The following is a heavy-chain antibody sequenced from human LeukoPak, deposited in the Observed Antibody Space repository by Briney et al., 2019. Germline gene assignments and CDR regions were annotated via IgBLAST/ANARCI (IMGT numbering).Heavy chain of an antibody. D-gene: IGHD6-13*01. CDR3: AKTRPLDSSSWSHGDY. CDR1: GFTFSSYA. J-gene: IGHJ4*02. V-gene: IGHV3-23*01. Sequence: GGSLRLSCAASGFTFSSYAMSWVRQAPGKGLEWVSAISGSGDSTYYGDSVKGRFTISRDNFKNTLYLQMNSLRAEDTAVYYCAKTRPLDSSSWSHGDYWGQGTLVTVSS. CDR2: ISGSGDST.